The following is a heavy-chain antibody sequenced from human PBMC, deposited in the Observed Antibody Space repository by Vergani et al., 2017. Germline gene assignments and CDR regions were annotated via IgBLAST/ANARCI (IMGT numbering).Heavy chain of an antibody. D-gene: IGHD2-15*01. J-gene: IGHJ3*02. Sequence: EVQLVESGGGLVQPGRSLRLSCTASGFTFGDYAMSWVRQAPGKGLEWGGFIRSKAYGGTTEYAASVKGRFTISRDDSKSIAYLQMNSLKTEDTAVYYCTRRVVVAAMIKNDAFDIWGQGTMVTVSS. V-gene: IGHV3-49*04. CDR2: IRSKAYGGTT. CDR1: GFTFGDYA. CDR3: TRRVVVAAMIKNDAFDI.